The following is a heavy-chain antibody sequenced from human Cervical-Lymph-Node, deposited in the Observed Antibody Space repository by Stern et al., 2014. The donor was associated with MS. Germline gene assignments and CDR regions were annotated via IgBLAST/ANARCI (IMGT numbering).Heavy chain of an antibody. CDR1: GFTFSSYS. CDR3: ARGKDSNYDSPICDY. D-gene: IGHD4-11*01. J-gene: IGHJ4*02. CDR2: ISSSSSYI. Sequence: EVQLVQSGGGLVKPGGSLRLSCAASGFTFSSYSMNWVRQAPGKGLEWVSSISSSSSYIYYADSVKGRFTISRDNAKNSLYLQMNSLRAEDTAVYYCARGKDSNYDSPICDYWGQGTLVTVSS. V-gene: IGHV3-21*01.